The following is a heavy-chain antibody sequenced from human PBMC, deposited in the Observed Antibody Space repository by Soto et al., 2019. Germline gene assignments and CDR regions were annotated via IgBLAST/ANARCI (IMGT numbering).Heavy chain of an antibody. Sequence: DTLSLTCTVSGGSISSFYWSWIRQPPGKGLEWIGYIYDSGTTNYNPSLRSRVTISADTSKNQFSLQLSSVTAADTAVYYCARDKYKRDIRFFDDWGQGALVTVSS. CDR3: ARDKYKRDIRFFDD. J-gene: IGHJ4*02. D-gene: IGHD5-12*01. CDR2: IYDSGTT. V-gene: IGHV4-59*01. CDR1: GGSISSFY.